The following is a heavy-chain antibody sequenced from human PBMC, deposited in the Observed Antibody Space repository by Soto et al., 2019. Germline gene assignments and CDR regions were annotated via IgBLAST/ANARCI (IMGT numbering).Heavy chain of an antibody. Sequence: EVQLLESGGGSVQPGGSLRLSCEASGFNFNNYAMTWVRQAPGRGLKWVSIISGSGGSTYFADSVKGRFTISRDNSKNTLYLQMNSLRADDTAVYYCARALVEVIVEFNFDYWGQGTLVTVSS. D-gene: IGHD2-21*01. J-gene: IGHJ4*02. CDR3: ARALVEVIVEFNFDY. CDR2: ISGSGGST. V-gene: IGHV3-23*01. CDR1: GFNFNNYA.